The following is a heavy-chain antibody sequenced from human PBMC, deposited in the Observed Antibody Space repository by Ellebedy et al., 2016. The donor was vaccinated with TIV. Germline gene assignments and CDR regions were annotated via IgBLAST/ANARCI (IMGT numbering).Heavy chain of an antibody. J-gene: IGHJ3*02. CDR2: ISSSSSTI. V-gene: IGHV3-48*02. Sequence: GESLKISXAASGFTFSSYSMNWVRQAPGKGLEWVSYISSSSSTIYYADSVKGRFTISRDNAKNSLYLQMNSLRDEDTAVYYCATEPSGGIVATIKDAFDIWGQGTMVTVSS. D-gene: IGHD5-12*01. CDR1: GFTFSSYS. CDR3: ATEPSGGIVATIKDAFDI.